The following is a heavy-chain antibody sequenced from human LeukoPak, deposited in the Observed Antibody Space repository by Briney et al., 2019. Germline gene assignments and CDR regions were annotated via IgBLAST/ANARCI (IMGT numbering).Heavy chain of an antibody. Sequence: SETLSLTCTVSGGSISSYYWSWIRQPAGKGLEWIGRIYTSGSTNYNPSLKSRVTMSVDTSKNQFSLKLSSVTAAGTAVYYCATGRGLTTVTPFGFWGQGTLVTVSS. V-gene: IGHV4-4*07. J-gene: IGHJ4*02. D-gene: IGHD4-11*01. CDR1: GGSISSYY. CDR3: ATGRGLTTVTPFGF. CDR2: IYTSGST.